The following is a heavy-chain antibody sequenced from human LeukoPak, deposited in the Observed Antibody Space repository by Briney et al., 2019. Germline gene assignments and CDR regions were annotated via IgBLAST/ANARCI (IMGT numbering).Heavy chain of an antibody. CDR3: AKDDDWGRYKH. J-gene: IGHJ1*01. Sequence: GGSLRLSCAASGIIFSNYWMSWVRQAPGKGLEWVSGISPSGGITYYTDSVKGRFTISRDNSKNTQSLQMNSLRAEDTAVYYCAKDDDWGRYKHWGQGTLVTVSS. CDR1: GIIFSNYW. D-gene: IGHD3-16*01. V-gene: IGHV3-23*01. CDR2: ISPSGGIT.